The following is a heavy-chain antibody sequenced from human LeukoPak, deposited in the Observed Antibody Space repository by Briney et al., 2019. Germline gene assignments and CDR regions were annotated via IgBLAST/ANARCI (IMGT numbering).Heavy chain of an antibody. CDR2: INPSGGST. Sequence: ASVKISCKASRDMLTSDHIHWVRQAPGQGLEWMGIINPSGGSTSYAQKFQGRVTMTRDTSTSTVYMELSSLRSEDTAVYYCARGYGSPTYYYGMDVWGQGTTVTVSS. J-gene: IGHJ6*02. D-gene: IGHD3-10*01. CDR3: ARGYGSPTYYYGMDV. V-gene: IGHV1-46*01. CDR1: RDMLTSDH.